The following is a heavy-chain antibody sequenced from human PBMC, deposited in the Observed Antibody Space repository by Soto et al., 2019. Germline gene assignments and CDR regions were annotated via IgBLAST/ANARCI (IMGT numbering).Heavy chain of an antibody. CDR3: ARGVGYYYYGMDV. Sequence: SETLSLTCTVSGGSISSGGYYWSWIRQHPGKGLEWIGYIYYSGSTYYNPSLKSRVTISVDTSKNQFSLKLSSVTAADTAVYYCARGVGYYYYGMDVWGQGTTVTVSS. J-gene: IGHJ6*02. CDR1: GGSISSGGYY. V-gene: IGHV4-31*03. CDR2: IYYSGST.